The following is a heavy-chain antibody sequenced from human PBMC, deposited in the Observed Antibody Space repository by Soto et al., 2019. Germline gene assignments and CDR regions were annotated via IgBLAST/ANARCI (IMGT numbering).Heavy chain of an antibody. J-gene: IGHJ4*02. V-gene: IGHV1-46*03. CDR2: INPSGGST. CDR1: GYTFTNYY. CDR3: ARVPRRYCSGGSCYFDY. D-gene: IGHD2-15*01. Sequence: ASVKVSCKASGYTFTNYYMHWVRQAPGQGLEWMGIINPSGGSTSYAQKFQGRVTMTRDTSTSTVYMELSSLRSEDTAVYYCARVPRRYCSGGSCYFDYWGQGTLVTVSS.